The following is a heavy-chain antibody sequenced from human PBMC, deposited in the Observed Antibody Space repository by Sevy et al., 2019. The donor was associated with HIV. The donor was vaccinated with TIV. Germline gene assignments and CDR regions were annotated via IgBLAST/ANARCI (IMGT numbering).Heavy chain of an antibody. CDR1: GFIFSNYP. D-gene: IGHD2-2*01. CDR2: INAGGTTT. J-gene: IGHJ6*02. V-gene: IGHV3-23*01. CDR3: AKRYCSTITCYDDDFWNPYYFYGLDV. Sequence: GESLKISCAASGFIFSNYPMSWVRHSPGKGLEWVSDINAGGTTTYYADSVEGRFTISRDNSKNTVSLQMNSLGAEDTAIYYCAKRYCSTITCYDDDFWNPYYFYGLDVWGQGISVTVSS.